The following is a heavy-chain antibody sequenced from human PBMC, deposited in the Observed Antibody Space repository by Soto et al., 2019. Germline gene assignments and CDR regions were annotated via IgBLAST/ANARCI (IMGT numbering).Heavy chain of an antibody. J-gene: IGHJ6*02. Sequence: GGSLRLSCAASGFTFDSCVMSWVRQAPGKGLEWLSFISGSGRYTDYADSVKGRFTISRDNSKNTLYLQMNSLRVEDTAVYYCAKDPPSERMQPDYGMDVWGQGTTVTSP. V-gene: IGHV3-23*01. D-gene: IGHD6-13*01. CDR2: ISGSGRYT. CDR3: AKDPPSERMQPDYGMDV. CDR1: GFTFDSCV.